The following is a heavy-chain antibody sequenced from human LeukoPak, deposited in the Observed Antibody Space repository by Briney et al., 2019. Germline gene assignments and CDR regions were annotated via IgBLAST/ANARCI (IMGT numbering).Heavy chain of an antibody. V-gene: IGHV4-34*01. Sequence: PSETLSLTCAVYGGSFSGYYWSWIRQPPGKGLEWIGEINHSGSTNYNPSLKSRVTISVDTSKNQFSLKLSSVTAADTAVYYCASPAVRDGYNWGDYWGQGTLVTVSS. CDR1: GGSFSGYY. D-gene: IGHD5-24*01. J-gene: IGHJ4*02. CDR3: ASPAVRDGYNWGDY. CDR2: INHSGST.